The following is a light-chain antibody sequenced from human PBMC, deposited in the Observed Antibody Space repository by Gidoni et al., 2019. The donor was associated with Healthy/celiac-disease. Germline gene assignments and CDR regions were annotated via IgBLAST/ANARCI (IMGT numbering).Light chain of an antibody. CDR1: QGISNY. CDR2: AAS. CDR3: QKYKGT. J-gene: IGKJ1*01. Sequence: DIQRTQSPSSLSASVGDRVTITCRASQGISNYLAWYQQKPGKVPKLLIYAASTLQSGVPSRFSGSGSGTDFTLTISSLQPEDVATYYCQKYKGTFGQGTKVEIK. V-gene: IGKV1-27*01.